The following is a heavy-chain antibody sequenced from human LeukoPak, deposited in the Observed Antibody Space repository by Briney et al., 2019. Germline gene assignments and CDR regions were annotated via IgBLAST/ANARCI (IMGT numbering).Heavy chain of an antibody. CDR3: ARLEWYFDL. J-gene: IGHJ2*01. CDR2: IYYSGST. V-gene: IGHV4-39*01. D-gene: IGHD5-24*01. Sequence: SETLSHTCTVSGRSISSSSYYLGWIRPPPGTGLEWIGSIYYSGSTYYNPSLESRVTISVETSKNPFSLKLSYVSAADTAVYYCARLEWYFDLWGRGTLVTVSS. CDR1: GRSISSSSYY.